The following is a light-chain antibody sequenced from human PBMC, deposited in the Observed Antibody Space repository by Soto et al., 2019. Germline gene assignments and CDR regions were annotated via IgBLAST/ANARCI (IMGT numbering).Light chain of an antibody. J-gene: IGKJ1*01. CDR3: QQFGSSSWT. V-gene: IGKV3-20*01. Sequence: LTQSPGALSLSTGERSTIACMASQSVLNNYLAWFQQRPCQAPRLLIYGISSRPTGIPDRFGGSGCGTDFVPTIRRLEPDDFAVYYRQQFGSSSWTFGQGTKVDIK. CDR2: GIS. CDR1: QSVLNNY.